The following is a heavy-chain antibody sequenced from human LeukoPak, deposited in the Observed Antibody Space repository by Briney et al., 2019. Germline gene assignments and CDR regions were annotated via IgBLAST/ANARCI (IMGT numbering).Heavy chain of an antibody. V-gene: IGHV3-7*01. D-gene: IGHD6-13*01. CDR2: IKQDGSEK. CDR3: AIAAAGAPFDY. J-gene: IGHJ4*02. CDR1: GFTFSSYG. Sequence: GGSLRLSCAASGFTFSSYGMHWVRQAPGKGLEWVANIKQDGSEKYYVDSVKGRFTISRDNAKNSLYLQMNSLRAEDTAVYYCAIAAAGAPFDYWGQGTLVTVSS.